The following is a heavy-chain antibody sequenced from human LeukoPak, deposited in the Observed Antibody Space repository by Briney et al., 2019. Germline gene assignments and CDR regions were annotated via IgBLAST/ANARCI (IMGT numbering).Heavy chain of an antibody. CDR1: GYTFTSYG. CDR3: AREVVPAASAKYYYYMDV. J-gene: IGHJ6*03. V-gene: IGHV1-18*01. CDR2: ISAYNGNT. Sequence: ASVKVSCKASGYTFTSYGISWVRQAPGQGLEWMGWISAYNGNTNYAQKLQGRVTMTTDTSTSTAYMELSSLRSEDTAVYYCAREVVPAASAKYYYYMDVWGKGATVTVSS. D-gene: IGHD2-2*01.